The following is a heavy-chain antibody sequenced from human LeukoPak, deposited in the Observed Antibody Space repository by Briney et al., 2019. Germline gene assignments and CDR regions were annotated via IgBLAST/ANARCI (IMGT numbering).Heavy chain of an antibody. CDR2: INPNSGGT. CDR3: GLTVTYSYGMDV. V-gene: IGHV1-2*02. CDR1: GYSFTAYW. D-gene: IGHD4-17*01. J-gene: IGHJ6*02. Sequence: ASVKVSCKPSGYSFTAYWIHWVRQALGQGLEWLGWINPNSGGTNYVQKFQGRVTMTRDTSISTAYLELSRLRSDDTAVYYCGLTVTYSYGMDVWGQGTTVTVSS.